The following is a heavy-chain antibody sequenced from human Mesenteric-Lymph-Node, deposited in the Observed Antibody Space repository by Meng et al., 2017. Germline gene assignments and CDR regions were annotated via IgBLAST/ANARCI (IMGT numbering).Heavy chain of an antibody. D-gene: IGHD4-17*01. CDR2: IYHSGST. J-gene: IGHJ5*02. CDR3: ARRYGASAYNWFDP. V-gene: IGHV4-30-4*01. CDR1: GGSISSADYY. Sequence: VQLQESGPGLVKPSQTLSLTCTVSGGSISSADYYWSWIRQSPGKGLEWIGYIYHSGSTYYNPSLESRVAISLDTSNNQFSLKLSSVTAADTAVYYCARRYGASAYNWFDPWGQGTLVTVSS.